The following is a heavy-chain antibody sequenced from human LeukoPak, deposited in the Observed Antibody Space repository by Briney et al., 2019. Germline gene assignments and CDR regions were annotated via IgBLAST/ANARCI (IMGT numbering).Heavy chain of an antibody. D-gene: IGHD3-10*01. CDR3: ARHGRSGFGEPRGHFDY. CDR2: IYYSGST. V-gene: IGHV4-59*08. J-gene: IGHJ4*02. Sequence: PSETLSLTCTVSGGSISSYYWSWIRQPPGKGLEWIGYIYYSGSTNYNPSLKSRVTISVDTSKNQFSLKLSSVTAADTAVYYCARHGRSGFGEPRGHFDYWGQGTLVTVSS. CDR1: GGSISSYY.